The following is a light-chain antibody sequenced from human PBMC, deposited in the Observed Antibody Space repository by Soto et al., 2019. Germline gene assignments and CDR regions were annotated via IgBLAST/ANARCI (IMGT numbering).Light chain of an antibody. CDR3: CSYAGSSTVV. CDR2: EVS. J-gene: IGLJ2*01. CDR1: TSAVGSYNL. Sequence: QSVLTQPASVSGSPGQSITISCTGTTSAVGSYNLVSWYQQHPGKAPKLMIYEVSKRPSGVSNRFSGSKSGNTASLTISGLQADDEADYYCCSYAGSSTVVFGGGTKLTVL. V-gene: IGLV2-23*02.